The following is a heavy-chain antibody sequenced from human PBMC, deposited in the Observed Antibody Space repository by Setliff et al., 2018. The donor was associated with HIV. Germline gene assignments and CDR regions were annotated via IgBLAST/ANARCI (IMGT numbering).Heavy chain of an antibody. CDR2: IYHSGNT. CDR3: ARWPPHRSSDYDQEYYFDY. Sequence: SETLSLTCTVSGYSISNDYYWGWIRQPPGKGLEWIASIYHSGNTYYNPSLKSRVTISVDTSKNQFSLKLSSVTAADTAVYYCARWPPHRSSDYDQEYYFDYWGQGTLVTVPQ. CDR1: GYSISNDYY. D-gene: IGHD3-22*01. J-gene: IGHJ4*02. V-gene: IGHV4-38-2*02.